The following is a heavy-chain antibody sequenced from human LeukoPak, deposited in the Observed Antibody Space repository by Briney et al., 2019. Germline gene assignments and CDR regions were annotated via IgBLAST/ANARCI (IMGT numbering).Heavy chain of an antibody. J-gene: IGHJ4*02. CDR2: INHSGST. V-gene: IGHV4-39*07. Sequence: SETLSLTCTVSGGSISSSSYYWSWIRQPPGKGLEWIGEINHSGSTNYNPSLKSRVTISVDTSKKQFSLKLSSVTAADTAVYYCVTYYFDSSGPKKNYWGQGTLVTVSS. D-gene: IGHD3-22*01. CDR3: VTYYFDSSGPKKNY. CDR1: GGSISSSSYY.